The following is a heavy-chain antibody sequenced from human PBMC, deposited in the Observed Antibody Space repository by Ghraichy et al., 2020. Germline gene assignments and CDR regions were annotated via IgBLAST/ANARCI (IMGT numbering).Heavy chain of an antibody. CDR2: ISSSSSYI. D-gene: IGHD3-10*01. CDR3: ARRLVWFGEFLYENWYCDL. Sequence: GGSLRLSCAASGFTFSSYSMNWVRQAPGKGLEWVSSISSSSSYIYYADSVKGRFTISRDNAKNSLYLQMNSLRAEDTAVYYCARRLVWFGEFLYENWYCDLWRRGTHVTVSS. J-gene: IGHJ2*01. CDR1: GFTFSSYS. V-gene: IGHV3-21*01.